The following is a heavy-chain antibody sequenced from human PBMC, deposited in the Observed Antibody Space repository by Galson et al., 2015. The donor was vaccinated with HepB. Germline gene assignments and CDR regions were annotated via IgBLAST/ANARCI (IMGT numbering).Heavy chain of an antibody. V-gene: IGHV2-5*02. CDR2: IYWDDDK. CDR1: GFSLDTSGVG. CDR3: AHYGYTTLVTFFDF. J-gene: IGHJ4*02. D-gene: IGHD6-13*01. Sequence: PALVKPTQTLTLTCTFSGFSLDTSGVGVAWIRQPPGKALEWLALIYWDDDKGYSPYLKNRLTIAKDTSENQVVLTMTDMDPTDTATYYCAHYGYTTLVTFFDFWGQGTLVTVSS.